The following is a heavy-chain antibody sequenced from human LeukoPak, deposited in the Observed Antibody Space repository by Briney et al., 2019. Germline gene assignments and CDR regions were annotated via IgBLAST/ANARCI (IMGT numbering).Heavy chain of an antibody. Sequence: GASVKVSCKTSGYSFTDYYIHWVRQAPGQGFGWLGWISPKSGGTNYAQKFQDSVSLTRDTSIDTAYMELTSLRLDDTAIYYCARGVAANGRRLDPWGQGTLITVSS. V-gene: IGHV1-2*02. CDR2: ISPKSGGT. CDR3: ARGVAANGRRLDP. CDR1: GYSFTDYY. D-gene: IGHD2-15*01. J-gene: IGHJ5*02.